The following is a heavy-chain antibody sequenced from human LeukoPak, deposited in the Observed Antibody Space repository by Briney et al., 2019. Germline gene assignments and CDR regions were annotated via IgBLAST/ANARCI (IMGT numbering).Heavy chain of an antibody. CDR1: GGSISSYY. J-gene: IGHJ5*02. Sequence: SETLSFTCTVSGGSISSYYWSWIRQPPGKGLEWIGYIYYSGSTNYNPSLKSRVTISVDTSKNQFSLKLSSVTAADTAVYYCARAVDTAMVSWFDPWGQGTLVTVSS. D-gene: IGHD5-18*01. CDR2: IYYSGST. V-gene: IGHV4-59*01. CDR3: ARAVDTAMVSWFDP.